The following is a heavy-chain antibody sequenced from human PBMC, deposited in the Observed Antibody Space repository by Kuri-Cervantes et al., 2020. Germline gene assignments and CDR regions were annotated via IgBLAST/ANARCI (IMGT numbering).Heavy chain of an antibody. D-gene: IGHD3-9*01. V-gene: IGHV3-30*18. Sequence: GESLKISCAASGFTFSSYGMHWVRQAPGKGLEWVAVISYDGSNKYYADSVKGRSTISRDNAKNSLYLQMNSLRAEDTALYYCAKDRDILTGYTADGMDVWGQGTTVTVSS. CDR2: ISYDGSNK. J-gene: IGHJ6*02. CDR1: GFTFSSYG. CDR3: AKDRDILTGYTADGMDV.